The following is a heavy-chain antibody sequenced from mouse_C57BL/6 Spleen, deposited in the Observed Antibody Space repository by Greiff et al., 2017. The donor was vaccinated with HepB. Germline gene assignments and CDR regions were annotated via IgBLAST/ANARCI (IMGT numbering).Heavy chain of an antibody. CDR2: IDPSDSYT. J-gene: IGHJ4*01. D-gene: IGHD1-1*01. V-gene: IGHV1-50*01. CDR1: GYTFTSYW. CDR3: ATYYGSSYYAMDY. Sequence: QVQLQQPGAELVKPGASVKLSCKASGYTFTSYWMQWVKQRPGQGLEWIGEIDPSDSYTNYNQKFKGKATLTVDTSSSTAYMQLSSLTSEDSAVYYCATYYGSSYYAMDYWGQGTSVTVSS.